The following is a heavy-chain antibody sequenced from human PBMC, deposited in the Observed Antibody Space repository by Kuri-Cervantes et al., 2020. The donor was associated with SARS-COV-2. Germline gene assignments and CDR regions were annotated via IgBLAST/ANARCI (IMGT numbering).Heavy chain of an antibody. V-gene: IGHV4-30-2*05. J-gene: IGHJ6*03. CDR2: IYHSGST. CDR1: GGSSSGYS. Sequence: SETLALTCTAYGGSSSGYSWSWIRQPPGKGLERSGYIYHSGSTYYIPSLKSRLSITVDTSKNQFSLKLSSVTAAATAVYYCAREYWGPGYYYMDVWGKGTTVTVSS. D-gene: IGHD3-16*01. CDR3: AREYWGPGYYYMDV.